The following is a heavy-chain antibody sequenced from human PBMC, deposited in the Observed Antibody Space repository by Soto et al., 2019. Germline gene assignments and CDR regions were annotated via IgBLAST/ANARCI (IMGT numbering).Heavy chain of an antibody. D-gene: IGHD3-16*01. Sequence: QVQLVQSGAEVKKPGASVKVSCKASGYTFTSYAMHWVRQAPGQRLEWMGWIKAGNGNTKYSQKFQGRVTITRDTSANTAYMERSRVGSEDTDVYYCASRHVYTGNWFDPWGQGTLVTGSS. CDR3: ASRHVYTGNWFDP. V-gene: IGHV1-3*01. CDR1: GYTFTSYA. J-gene: IGHJ5*02. CDR2: IKAGNGNT.